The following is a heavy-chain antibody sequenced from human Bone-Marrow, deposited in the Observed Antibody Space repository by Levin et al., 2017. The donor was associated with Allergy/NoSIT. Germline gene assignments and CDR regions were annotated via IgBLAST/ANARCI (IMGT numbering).Heavy chain of an antibody. CDR1: GLTFDDFA. J-gene: IGHJ4*02. CDR3: AKDLITFCGGDCFSPPDY. D-gene: IGHD2-21*02. Sequence: GESLKISCAASGLTFDDFAMQWFRQTPGKGLEWVSLISWDGISTYYADSVKGRFTISRDNRKNSLYLQMNSLRPEDTALYYCAKDLITFCGGDCFSPPDYWGQGTLVTVSS. V-gene: IGHV3-43D*04. CDR2: ISWDGIST.